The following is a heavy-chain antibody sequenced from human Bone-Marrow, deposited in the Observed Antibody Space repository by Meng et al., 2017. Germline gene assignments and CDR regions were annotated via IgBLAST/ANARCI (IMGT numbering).Heavy chain of an antibody. CDR2: ISSSGSTI. V-gene: IGHV3-48*03. CDR1: GFTFSSYE. CDR3: ARDGRRLVSDSYYYGMDV. J-gene: IGHJ6*02. D-gene: IGHD6-19*01. Sequence: LSLTCAASGFTFSSYEMNWVRQAPGKGLEWVSYISSSGSTIYYADSVKGRFTISRDNAKNSLYLQMNSLRAEDTAVYYCARDGRRLVSDSYYYGMDVWGQGTTVTVSS.